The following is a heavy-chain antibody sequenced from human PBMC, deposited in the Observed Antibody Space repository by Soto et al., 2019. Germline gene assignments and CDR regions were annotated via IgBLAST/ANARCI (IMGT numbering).Heavy chain of an antibody. V-gene: IGHV5-51*01. J-gene: IGHJ6*02. D-gene: IGHD2-2*02. Sequence: RGSLKISCKGSGYSFTRYWIGWVRQMPGKGLEWMGIIYPGDSDTRYSPSFQGQVTISADKSISTAYLQWSSLKASDTAMYYCARAMVVPAAIPGYYYYGMDVWGQGTTVTVSS. CDR3: ARAMVVPAAIPGYYYYGMDV. CDR2: IYPGDSDT. CDR1: GYSFTRYW.